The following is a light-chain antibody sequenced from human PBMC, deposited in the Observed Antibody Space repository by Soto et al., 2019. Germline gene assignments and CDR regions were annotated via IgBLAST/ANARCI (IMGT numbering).Light chain of an antibody. CDR1: QSVSSK. Sequence: LRTQSPATLSVSPGERATLSCRASQSVSSKLAWFQQKPGQAPSLLIYGVSTRATGVPVRFSGSGSGTEFTLTVNSMQSEDFAVYYCQQYNNWPHTFGQGTKVDIK. CDR2: GVS. V-gene: IGKV3-15*01. CDR3: QQYNNWPHT. J-gene: IGKJ2*01.